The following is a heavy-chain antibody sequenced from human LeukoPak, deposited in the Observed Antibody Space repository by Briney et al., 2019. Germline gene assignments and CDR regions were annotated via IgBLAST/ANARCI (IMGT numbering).Heavy chain of an antibody. Sequence: PGRSLRLSCAASGFTFDDYAMHWVRQAPGKGLEWVSGIGWNSGGIVYADSVKGRFTISRDNAKNSLYLQMNSLGAEDTALYYCAKVTAAGFVGYWGQGTLVTVSS. V-gene: IGHV3-9*01. D-gene: IGHD6-13*01. CDR3: AKVTAAGFVGY. J-gene: IGHJ4*02. CDR1: GFTFDDYA. CDR2: IGWNSGGI.